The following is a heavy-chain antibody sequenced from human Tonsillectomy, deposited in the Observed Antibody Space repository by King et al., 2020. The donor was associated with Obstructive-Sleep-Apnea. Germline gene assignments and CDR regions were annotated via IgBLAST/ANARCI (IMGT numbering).Heavy chain of an antibody. J-gene: IGHJ4*02. V-gene: IGHV3-23*04. CDR3: ARDVGGPMFDH. CDR2: INYDAVNT. Sequence: VQLVESGGDFVQPGGSLRLSCVASGFSFCGYAMSWVRQVPGLDLEWVATINYDAVNTHYAHSVQGRVIISRDNSKDTLGLQMDSLRAEDTAIYFCARDVGGPMFDHWGQGTRVTISS. CDR1: GFSFCGYA. D-gene: IGHD3-3*01.